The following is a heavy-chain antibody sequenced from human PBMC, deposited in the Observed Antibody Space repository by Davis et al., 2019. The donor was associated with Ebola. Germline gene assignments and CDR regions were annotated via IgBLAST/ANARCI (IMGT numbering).Heavy chain of an antibody. CDR1: GGSVSSGSYY. CDR3: ARQWQRLAWFDP. Sequence: PSETLSLTCTVSGGSVSSGSYYWSWIRQPPGKGLEWIGYIYYSGSTNYNPSLKSRVTISVDTSKNQFSLNLSSVTAADTAVYYCARQWQRLAWFDPWGQGTLVTVSS. CDR2: IYYSGST. V-gene: IGHV4-61*01. J-gene: IGHJ5*02. D-gene: IGHD6-25*01.